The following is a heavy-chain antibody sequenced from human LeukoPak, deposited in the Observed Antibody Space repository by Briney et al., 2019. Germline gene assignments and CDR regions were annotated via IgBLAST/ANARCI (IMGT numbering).Heavy chain of an antibody. CDR1: GGSISSYY. CDR3: ARQGTAVAGNFDY. Sequence: NPSETLSLTCTVSGGSISSYYWSWIRQPPGKGLEWIGYTYYSGSTNYNPSLKSRVTISVDTSKNQFSLKLSSVTAADTAVYYCARQGTAVAGNFDYWGQGTLVTVSS. CDR2: TYYSGST. V-gene: IGHV4-59*08. D-gene: IGHD6-19*01. J-gene: IGHJ4*02.